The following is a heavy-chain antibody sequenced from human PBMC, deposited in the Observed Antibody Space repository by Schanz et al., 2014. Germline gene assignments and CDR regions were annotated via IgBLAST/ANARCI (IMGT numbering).Heavy chain of an antibody. CDR3: ERARYGLDV. V-gene: IGHV7-4-1*02. Sequence: QVQLVQSGAEVKKPGASVKVSCKASGYTFSIYVISWVRQAPGQGLEWMGWINPTTGNPGYAQGFTGRFVFSFDTSVNTAYSQISGVEAEDTAVYYCERARYGLDVWGQGTTVTVSS. CDR1: GYTFSIYV. J-gene: IGHJ6*02. CDR2: INPTTGNP.